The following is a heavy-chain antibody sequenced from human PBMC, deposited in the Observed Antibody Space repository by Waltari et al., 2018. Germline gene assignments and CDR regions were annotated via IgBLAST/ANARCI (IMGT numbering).Heavy chain of an antibody. D-gene: IGHD3-22*01. CDR2: IYWNDYN. CDR3: AHLPPDYYDSSGPTGGYFDY. Sequence: QITLKESGPTLVKPTQTLTLTCTFSGFSLSTSGVGVGWIRQPPGKALEWLALIYWNDYNRYSPSLKSRLTITKDTSKNQVVLTMTNMDPVDTATYYCAHLPPDYYDSSGPTGGYFDYWGQGTLVTVSS. CDR1: GFSLSTSGVG. J-gene: IGHJ4*02. V-gene: IGHV2-5*01.